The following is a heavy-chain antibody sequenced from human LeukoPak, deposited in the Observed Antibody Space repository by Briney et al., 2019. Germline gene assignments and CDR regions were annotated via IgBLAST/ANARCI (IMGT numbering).Heavy chain of an antibody. CDR2: MNPNSGNT. CDR3: ARAHSTSNWFDP. J-gene: IGHJ5*02. V-gene: IGHV1-8*01. D-gene: IGHD2-2*01. Sequence: GASVKVSCKASGYIFTSHDINWVRQATGQGLEWMGWMNPNSGNTGYAQKFQGRVTMTRNTSISTAYMELSSLRSEDTAVYYCARAHSTSNWFDPWGQGTLVTVSS. CDR1: GYIFTSHD.